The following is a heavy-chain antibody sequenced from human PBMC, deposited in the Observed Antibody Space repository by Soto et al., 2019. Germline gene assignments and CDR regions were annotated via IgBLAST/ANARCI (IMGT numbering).Heavy chain of an antibody. Sequence: ASVKVSCKVSGYTLTELSMHWVRQAPGKGLEWMGGFDPEDGETIYAQKYQGRVTMTEDTSTDTAYMKQSNMRSEDTDVYNYAIYSGRDYYDSSGYAHWGHGTLVTVSS. CDR2: FDPEDGET. CDR3: AIYSGRDYYDSSGYAH. CDR1: GYTLTELS. D-gene: IGHD3-22*01. V-gene: IGHV1-24*01. J-gene: IGHJ4*01.